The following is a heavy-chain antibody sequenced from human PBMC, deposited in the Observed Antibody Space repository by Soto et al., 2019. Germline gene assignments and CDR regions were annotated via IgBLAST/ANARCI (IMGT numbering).Heavy chain of an antibody. D-gene: IGHD2-21*02. V-gene: IGHV3-30*18. CDR2: ISYDGSNK. J-gene: IGHJ4*02. Sequence: PGGSLRLAFAASGFTFSSYGMHWVRQAPGKGLEWVAIISYDGSNKYYADSVKGRFTISRDNSKNTLYLQMNSLRAEDTAVYYCAKGADDSLFDYWGQGTLVTVSS. CDR1: GFTFSSYG. CDR3: AKGADDSLFDY.